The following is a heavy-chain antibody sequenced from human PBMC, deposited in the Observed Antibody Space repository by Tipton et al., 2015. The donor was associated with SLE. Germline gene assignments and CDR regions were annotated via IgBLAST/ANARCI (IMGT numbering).Heavy chain of an antibody. J-gene: IGHJ6*03. D-gene: IGHD3-10*01. V-gene: IGHV4-59*01. CDR3: ARVAAYYGSGLYFYSMAV. CDR2: IYYSGST. Sequence: TLSLTCTVSGGSISSYYWSWIRQPPGKGLEWIGYIYYSGSTNYNPSLKSRVTISVDTSKNQFSLKLSSVTAADTAVYYCARVAAYYGSGLYFYSMAVWGKGPTVTFPS. CDR1: GGSISSYY.